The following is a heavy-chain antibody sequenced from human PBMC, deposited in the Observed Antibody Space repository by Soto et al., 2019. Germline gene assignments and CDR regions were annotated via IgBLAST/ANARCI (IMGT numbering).Heavy chain of an antibody. CDR2: ISAYNGNT. J-gene: IGHJ6*02. D-gene: IGHD4-4*01. CDR1: GYTFTSYG. Sequence: ASVKVSCKASGYTFTSYGISWVRQAPGQGLEWMGWISAYNGNTNYAQKLQGRVTMTTDTSTSTAYMELRSLRSDDTAVYYCARFTSTVTTFYYYYYYGMDVWGQGTTVTVSS. V-gene: IGHV1-18*01. CDR3: ARFTSTVTTFYYYYYYGMDV.